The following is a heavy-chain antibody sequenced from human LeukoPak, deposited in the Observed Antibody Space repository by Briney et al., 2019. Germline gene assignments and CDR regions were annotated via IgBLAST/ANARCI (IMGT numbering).Heavy chain of an antibody. V-gene: IGHV3-64*01. CDR2: ISSNGGST. CDR3: ARLLGESTIYDL. D-gene: IGHD3-16*01. CDR1: GFTFSSYA. Sequence: GGSLRLSCAASGFTFSSYAMHWVRQAPGKGLEYVSAISSNGGSTYYANSVKGRFTISRDNAKNSLSLQMNSLRAEDTAMYYCARLLGESTIYDLWGQGTLVTVSS. J-gene: IGHJ5*02.